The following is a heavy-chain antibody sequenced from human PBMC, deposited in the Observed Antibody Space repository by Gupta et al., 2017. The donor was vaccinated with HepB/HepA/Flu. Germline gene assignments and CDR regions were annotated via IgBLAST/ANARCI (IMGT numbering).Heavy chain of an antibody. CDR3: ARGSFVDYVFTGDYYFDY. Sequence: QVQLVQSGAEVKKPGSSVKVSCKASGGTFSSYAISWVRQAPGQGLEWMGRIIPILGIANYAQKFQGRVTITADKSTSTAYMELSSLRSEDTAVYYCARGSFVDYVFTGDYYFDYWGQGTLVTVSS. CDR1: GGTFSSYA. CDR2: IIPILGIA. J-gene: IGHJ4*02. V-gene: IGHV1-69*04. D-gene: IGHD3/OR15-3a*01.